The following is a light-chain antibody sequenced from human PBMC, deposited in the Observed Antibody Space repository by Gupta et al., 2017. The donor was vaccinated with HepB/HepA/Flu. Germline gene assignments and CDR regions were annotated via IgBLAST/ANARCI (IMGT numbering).Light chain of an antibody. CDR1: QGIRTS. V-gene: IGKV1D-12*01. J-gene: IGKJ5*01. CDR2: AAS. Sequence: DIQMTQSPSSVSASVGDRVTITCRASQGIRTSLAWYQQRPGRAPNLLIYAASTLQSGVPSRFSGSGSGTDFTLTISDLQPEDFATYDCQQADSFPITFGQGTRLELK. CDR3: QQADSFPIT.